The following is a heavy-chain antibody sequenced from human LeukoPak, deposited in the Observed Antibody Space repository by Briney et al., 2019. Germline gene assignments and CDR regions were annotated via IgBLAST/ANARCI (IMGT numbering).Heavy chain of an antibody. CDR1: DGPIGSSGYY. CDR3: ARTAPTMLEVTKTYYYDY. D-gene: IGHD5-12*01. J-gene: IGHJ4*02. CDR2: IYYSGTT. V-gene: IGHV4-39*07. Sequence: PSETLSLTCTVSDGPIGSSGYYWGWIRQSPGKGLEWIGSIYYSGTTHYTPSLKSRVAISVDTSKNQFSLKLSSVTAADTAVYYCARTAPTMLEVTKTYYYDYWGPGMLVTVSS.